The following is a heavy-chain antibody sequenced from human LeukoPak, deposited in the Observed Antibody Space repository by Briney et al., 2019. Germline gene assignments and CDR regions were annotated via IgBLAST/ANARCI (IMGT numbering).Heavy chain of an antibody. D-gene: IGHD4-17*01. Sequence: ASVKVSCKASGYTFTGYYMHWVRQAPGQGVEWMGWINPNSGGTNYAQKFQGRVTMTRDTSISTAYMELSRLRSDDTAVYYCARDLGTPTTVTTNYWGQGTLVTVSS. V-gene: IGHV1-2*02. CDR1: GYTFTGYY. CDR2: INPNSGGT. CDR3: ARDLGTPTTVTTNY. J-gene: IGHJ4*02.